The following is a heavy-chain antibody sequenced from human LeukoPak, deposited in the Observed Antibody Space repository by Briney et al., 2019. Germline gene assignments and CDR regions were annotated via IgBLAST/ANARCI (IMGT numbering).Heavy chain of an antibody. CDR2: INHSGST. D-gene: IGHD3-10*01. V-gene: IGHV4-34*01. CDR1: GGSFSAYY. J-gene: IGHJ4*02. Sequence: SETLSLTCAVYGGSFSAYYWSWIRQPPGKGLEWIGEINHSGSTNYNPSLKSRVTISVDTSKNQFSLKLSSVTAADTAVYYCARHFGGSGSYPYYFDYWGQGTLVTVSS. CDR3: ARHFGGSGSYPYYFDY.